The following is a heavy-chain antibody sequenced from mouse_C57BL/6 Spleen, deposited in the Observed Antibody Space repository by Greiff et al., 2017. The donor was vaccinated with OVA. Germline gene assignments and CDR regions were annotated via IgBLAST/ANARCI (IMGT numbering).Heavy chain of an antibody. Sequence: QVQLQQSGPELVKPGASVKISCTASGYALSSSWMNWVKQRPGTGLEWIGRISPGDGDTNYNGKFKGKATLTSDKSSSTAYMQLSSLTSEDSAVYFCARAGSSCAMDYWGQGTSVTVAS. CDR3: ARAGSSCAMDY. V-gene: IGHV1-82*01. J-gene: IGHJ4*01. D-gene: IGHD1-1*01. CDR1: GYALSSSW. CDR2: ISPGDGDT.